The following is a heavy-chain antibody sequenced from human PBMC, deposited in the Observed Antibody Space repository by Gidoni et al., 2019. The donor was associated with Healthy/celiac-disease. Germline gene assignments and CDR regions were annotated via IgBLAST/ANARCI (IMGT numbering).Heavy chain of an antibody. J-gene: IGHJ6*03. V-gene: IGHV4-61*02. CDR2: IYTSGST. CDR1: GGSISSGSYY. CDR3: ARAWGYMDV. D-gene: IGHD3-16*01. Sequence: QVQLQESGPGLVKPSQTLSLTCTASGGSISSGSYYWSWIRQPAGKGLEWIGRIYTSGSTNYNPSLKSRVTISVDTSKNQFSLKLSSVTAADTAVYYCARAWGYMDVWGKGTTVTVSS.